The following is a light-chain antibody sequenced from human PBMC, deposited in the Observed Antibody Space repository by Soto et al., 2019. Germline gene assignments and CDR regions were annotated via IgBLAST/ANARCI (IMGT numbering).Light chain of an antibody. V-gene: IGKV1-9*01. CDR2: AAS. J-gene: IGKJ5*01. CDR3: QQLNSYPIT. CDR1: QGISSY. Sequence: SQLAPSPSFLSASVGARVTITCRASQGISSYLAWYQQKPGKAPKLLIYAASTLQSGVPSRFSGSGSGTEFTLTISSLQPEDFATYYCQQLNSYPITFGQGTRLEIK.